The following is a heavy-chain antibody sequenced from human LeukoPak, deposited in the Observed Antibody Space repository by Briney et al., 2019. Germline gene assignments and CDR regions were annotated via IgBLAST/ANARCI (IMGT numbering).Heavy chain of an antibody. CDR1: GFTFSSYS. Sequence: PGGSLRLSCAASGFTFSSYSMNWVRQAPGKGLEWVSSISSSSSYIYYADSVKGRFTISRDNAKNSLCLQMNSLRAEDTAVYYCARKSSGWFDYWGQGTLVTVSS. D-gene: IGHD3-22*01. V-gene: IGHV3-21*04. CDR2: ISSSSSYI. J-gene: IGHJ4*02. CDR3: ARKSSGWFDY.